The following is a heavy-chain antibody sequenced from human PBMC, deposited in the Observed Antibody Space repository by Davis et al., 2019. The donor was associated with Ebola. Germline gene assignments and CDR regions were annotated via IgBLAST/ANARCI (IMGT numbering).Heavy chain of an antibody. J-gene: IGHJ4*02. CDR1: GFTFGSFR. D-gene: IGHD6-19*01. Sequence: PGGSLRLSCAASGFTFGSFRMRWVPQAPGKGLAWVANLSRHGSEKYSVDSVKGRFTISRDNTKNSLYLQMNSLRAEDTAVYFCARGVAVGGFYFEYWGQGTLVTVSS. V-gene: IGHV3-7*03. CDR3: ARGVAVGGFYFEY. CDR2: LSRHGSEK.